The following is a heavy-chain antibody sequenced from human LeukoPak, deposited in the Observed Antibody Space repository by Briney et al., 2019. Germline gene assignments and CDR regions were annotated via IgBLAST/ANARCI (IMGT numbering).Heavy chain of an antibody. CDR1: GFTFSSYS. CDR3: AKYSRVDTTRDLDY. Sequence: GGTLRLSCAASGFTFSSYSMNWVRQAPGKGLEWVSVIGGRGNNKYYAAMVKGRFTISRDNSKNTLYLQMNSLRAEDTAVYYCAKYSRVDTTRDLDYWGQGTLVTVSS. CDR2: IGGRGNNK. J-gene: IGHJ4*02. V-gene: IGHV3-23*01. D-gene: IGHD3-3*01.